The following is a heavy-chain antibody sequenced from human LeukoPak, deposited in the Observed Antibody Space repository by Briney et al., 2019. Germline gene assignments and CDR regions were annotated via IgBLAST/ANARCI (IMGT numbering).Heavy chain of an antibody. V-gene: IGHV4-30-2*01. J-gene: IGHJ3*02. CDR3: ARKGRGRQVTEGRSRAFDI. D-gene: IGHD2-2*01. CDR2: IYHSGST. CDR1: GGSISSGGYY. Sequence: PSETLSLTCTVSGGSISSGGYYWSWIRQPPGKGLEWIGYIYHSGSTYYNPSLKSRVTISVDRSKNQFSLKLSSVTAADTAVYYCARKGRGRQVTEGRSRAFDIWGQGTMVTVSS.